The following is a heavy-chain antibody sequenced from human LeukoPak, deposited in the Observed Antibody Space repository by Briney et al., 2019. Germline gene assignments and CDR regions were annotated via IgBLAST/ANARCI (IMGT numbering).Heavy chain of an antibody. D-gene: IGHD6-19*01. CDR1: GGTLIRHT. CDR3: ASRSHKTIVGADTREVGDY. V-gene: IGHV1-69*02. CDR2: IIPMMGIA. Sequence: GASVKVSCKASGGTLIRHTINWVRQAPGQGLEWMGSIIPMMGIANYAQKFQGRVTITADTSTDTAYMDLISLRSEDTAVYYCASRSHKTIVGADTREVGDYWGQGTLVTGSS. J-gene: IGHJ4*02.